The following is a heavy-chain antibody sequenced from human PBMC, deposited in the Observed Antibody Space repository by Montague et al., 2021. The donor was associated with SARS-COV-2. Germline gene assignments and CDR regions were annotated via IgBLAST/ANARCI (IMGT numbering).Heavy chain of an antibody. Sequence: SETLSLTCTVSGGSISSYYWSWIRQPPGKGLEWIGYIYYSGSTNCNPSLKSRVTISVDTSKNQFSLKLSSVTAADTAVYYCARAQGAGYSSGWYNYYYYMDVWGKGTTVTVSS. J-gene: IGHJ6*03. CDR3: ARAQGAGYSSGWYNYYYYMDV. D-gene: IGHD6-19*01. CDR2: IYYSGST. CDR1: GGSISSYY. V-gene: IGHV4-59*01.